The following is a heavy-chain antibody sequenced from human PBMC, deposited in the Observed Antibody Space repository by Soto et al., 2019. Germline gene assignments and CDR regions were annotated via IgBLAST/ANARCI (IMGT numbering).Heavy chain of an antibody. D-gene: IGHD6-13*01. V-gene: IGHV4-59*01. CDR2: IYYTGYRGSA. CDR3: ARHKYSSSWLFDS. J-gene: IGHJ4*02. CDR1: GDSITSYN. Sequence: SETLSLTCIVTGDSITSYNWSWLRQPPGKGLEWIGFIYYTGYRGSASYNPSLKGRGTISMDTSKNQFSLKVNSLTAADTAMYYCARHKYSSSWLFDSWGQGTQGTV.